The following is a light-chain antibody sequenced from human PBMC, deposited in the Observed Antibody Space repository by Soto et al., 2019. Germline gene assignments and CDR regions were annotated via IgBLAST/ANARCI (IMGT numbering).Light chain of an antibody. V-gene: IGLV2-14*01. CDR3: SSYSISTADL. J-gene: IGLJ1*01. CDR2: EVS. CDR1: SSDVGGYDD. Sequence: QSVLTQPASVSGSPGQSITISCTGTSSDVGGYDDVSWYQLHPGKAPKLMVVEVSNRPSGVSYRFSGSKSGNTASLTISGLQAEDEADYFCSSYSISTADLFGSGTTLAVL.